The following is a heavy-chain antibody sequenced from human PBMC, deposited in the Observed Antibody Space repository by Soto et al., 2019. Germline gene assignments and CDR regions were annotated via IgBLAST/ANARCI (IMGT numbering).Heavy chain of an antibody. CDR1: GGPISSYY. D-gene: IGHD3-10*01. J-gene: IGHJ5*02. Sequence: SETLSLTCNVSGGPISSYYWSWIRQSPGKGLEWIGQIFYTGNTNYNPSLKSRVTMSVDIPKKQFSLKLRSVTTADTAIYFCARNNVRGVSNSYHWMDPWGQGTLVTVSS. CDR2: IFYTGNT. V-gene: IGHV4-59*01. CDR3: ARNNVRGVSNSYHWMDP.